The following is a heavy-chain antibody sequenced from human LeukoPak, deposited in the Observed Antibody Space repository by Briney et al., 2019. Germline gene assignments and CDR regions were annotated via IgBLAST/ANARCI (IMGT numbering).Heavy chain of an antibody. CDR2: IYYSGST. J-gene: IGHJ4*02. CDR1: GGSISSSSYY. V-gene: IGHV4-39*01. CDR3: ARRGSSWFTGTRPLDY. Sequence: SETLSLTCTVSGGSISSSSYYWGWIRQPPGKGLEWIGSIYYSGSTYYNPSLKSRVTISVDTSKNQFSLKLSSVTAADTAVYYCARRGSSWFTGTRPLDYWGQGTLVTVSS. D-gene: IGHD1-26*01.